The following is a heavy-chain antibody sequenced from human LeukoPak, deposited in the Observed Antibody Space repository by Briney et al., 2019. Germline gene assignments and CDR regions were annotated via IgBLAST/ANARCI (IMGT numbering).Heavy chain of an antibody. Sequence: GGSLRLSCVGSEFTFNAYAMSWVRQRPGEGPEWVAMISSSGDAADYAESVKDRLSISRDNAKKTLYLQKTRPRADDTAIYYCAKDPRAMGRYFFDDWGQGSLVTVSS. D-gene: IGHD3-16*01. CDR2: ISSSGDAA. V-gene: IGHV3-23*01. CDR3: AKDPRAMGRYFFDD. CDR1: EFTFNAYA. J-gene: IGHJ4*01.